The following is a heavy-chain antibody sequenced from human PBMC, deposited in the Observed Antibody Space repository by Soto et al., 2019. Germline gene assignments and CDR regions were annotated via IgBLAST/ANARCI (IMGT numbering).Heavy chain of an antibody. D-gene: IGHD3-10*01. CDR3: AKNSGWFNT. V-gene: IGHV3-23*01. Sequence: HPGGSLRLSCAASGFPFSSTDMTWVRQAPGKGLEWVSTIGGSGATAYYADSVKGRFTISRDNSINTVYLRMNSLRADDTALYFCAKNSGWFNTWGQGALVTVSS. J-gene: IGHJ5*02. CDR2: IGGSGATA. CDR1: GFPFSSTD.